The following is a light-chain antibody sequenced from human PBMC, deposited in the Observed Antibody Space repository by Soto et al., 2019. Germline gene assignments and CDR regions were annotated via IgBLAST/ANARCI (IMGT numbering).Light chain of an antibody. V-gene: IGKV3-20*01. J-gene: IGKJ2*01. Sequence: EIVLTQSPGTLSLSPGERATLSRRASQSVSSSYLAWYQQKPGQAPRLLIYGASSRATGIPDRFSGSGSGTDFTLTISRLEPEDFAVYYCQQYGSSPIKYTFGQGTKLEIK. CDR2: GAS. CDR1: QSVSSSY. CDR3: QQYGSSPIKYT.